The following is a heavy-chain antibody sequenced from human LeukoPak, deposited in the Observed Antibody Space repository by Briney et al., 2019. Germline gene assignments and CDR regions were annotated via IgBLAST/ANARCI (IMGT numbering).Heavy chain of an antibody. Sequence: SETLSLTCAVYGGSFSGYYWSWIRQHPGKGLEWIGYIYYSGSTYYNPSLKSRVTISVDTSKNQFSLKLSSVTAADTAVYYCARNGGNSASFDYWGQGTLVTVSS. J-gene: IGHJ4*02. CDR3: ARNGGNSASFDY. V-gene: IGHV4-30-4*08. D-gene: IGHD4-23*01. CDR1: GGSFSGYY. CDR2: IYYSGST.